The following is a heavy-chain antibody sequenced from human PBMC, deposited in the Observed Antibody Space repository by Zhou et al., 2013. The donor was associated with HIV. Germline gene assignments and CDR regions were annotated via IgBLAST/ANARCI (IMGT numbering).Heavy chain of an antibody. D-gene: IGHD3-10*01. V-gene: IGHV4-59*11. CDR2: IYYSGST. CDR3: ARHSSYYYGSGRPFDY. CDR1: GGSISSHY. J-gene: IGHJ4*02. Sequence: QVQLQESGPGLVKPSETLSLTCTVSGGSISSHYWSWIRQPPGKGLEWIGYIYYSGSTNYNPSLKSRVTISVDTSKNQFSLKLSSVTAADTAVYYCARHSSYYYGSGRPFDYWGQGTLVTVSS.